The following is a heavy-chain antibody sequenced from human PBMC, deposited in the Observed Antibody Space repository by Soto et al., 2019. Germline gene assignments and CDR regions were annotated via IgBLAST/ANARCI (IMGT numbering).Heavy chain of an antibody. V-gene: IGHV3-23*01. D-gene: IGHD2-15*01. CDR1: GFTFSSYA. J-gene: IGHJ4*02. Sequence: PGGSLRLSCAASGFTFSSYAMSWVRQAPGKGLEWVSAISGSGGSTYYADPVKGRFTISRDNSKNTLYLQMNSLRAEDTAVYYCAKDQEDIVVVVAAAGYYFDYWGQGTLVTVSS. CDR3: AKDQEDIVVVVAAAGYYFDY. CDR2: ISGSGGST.